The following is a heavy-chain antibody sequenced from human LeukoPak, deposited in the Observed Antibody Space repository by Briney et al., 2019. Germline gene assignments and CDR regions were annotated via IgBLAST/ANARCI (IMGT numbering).Heavy chain of an antibody. Sequence: GGSLRLSCVVSGITFSNAWMNWVRQTPGKGLEWVGRIKSKVNGGTTEYAAPVKGRFSISRDDSKNMLYLQMNSLKTEDTAVYYCITPLPYSAQGGQGTLVTVSS. CDR3: ITPLPYSAQ. CDR1: GITFSNAW. J-gene: IGHJ4*02. CDR2: IKSKVNGGTT. D-gene: IGHD2-21*01. V-gene: IGHV3-15*07.